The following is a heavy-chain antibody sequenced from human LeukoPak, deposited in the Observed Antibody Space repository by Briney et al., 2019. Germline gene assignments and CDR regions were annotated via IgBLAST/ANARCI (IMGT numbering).Heavy chain of an antibody. CDR2: IRSKANSYAT. CDR1: GFTFSGSA. D-gene: IGHD4/OR15-4a*01. J-gene: IGHJ3*02. Sequence: GGSLRLSCAASGFTFSGSAMHWVRQASGKGLEWVGRIRSKANSYATAYAASVKGRFTISRDDSKNTAYLQMNSLRAEDTAMYYCAKVSLNMVNDAFDIWGQGTMVSVSS. V-gene: IGHV3-73*01. CDR3: AKVSLNMVNDAFDI.